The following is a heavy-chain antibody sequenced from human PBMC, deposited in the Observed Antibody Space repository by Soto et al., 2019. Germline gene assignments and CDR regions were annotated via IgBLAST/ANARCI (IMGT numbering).Heavy chain of an antibody. CDR1: GFTFSRYW. CDR2: INVDGSSS. V-gene: IGHV3-74*01. J-gene: IGHJ4*02. Sequence: GGSLRLSCVASGFTFSRYWMHWIRQAPGKGPVWVSLINVDGSSSSYVDAVKGRFTISRDNAKNMLYLQMNSVTVEDTTVYYCARDPHGGSFDYWGQGTLVTVSS. D-gene: IGHD3-16*01. CDR3: ARDPHGGSFDY.